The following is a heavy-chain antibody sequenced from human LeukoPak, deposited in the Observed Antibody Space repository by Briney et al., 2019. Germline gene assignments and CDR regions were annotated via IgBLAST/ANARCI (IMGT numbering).Heavy chain of an antibody. J-gene: IGHJ4*02. CDR2: IYYSGST. CDR3: ARVGYYDIFGP. Sequence: SETLSLTCTVSGGSISSSSYYWGWIRQPPGKGLEWIGYIYYSGSTNYNPSLKSRVTISVDTSKNQFSLKLSSVTAADTAVYYCARVGYYDIFGPWGQGTLVTVSS. D-gene: IGHD3-22*01. V-gene: IGHV4-61*05. CDR1: GGSISSSSYY.